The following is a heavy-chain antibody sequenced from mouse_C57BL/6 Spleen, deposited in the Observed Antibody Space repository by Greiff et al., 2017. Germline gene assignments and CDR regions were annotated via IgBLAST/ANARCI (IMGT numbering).Heavy chain of an antibody. Sequence: QVQLQQSGAELVRPGASVTLSCKASGYTFTDYEMHWVKQTPVHGLEWIGAIDPETGGTAYNQKFKGKAILTADKSSSTAYMELRSLTSEDAAVYYCTTDYYGSKWFAYWGQGTLVTVSA. D-gene: IGHD1-1*01. CDR1: GYTFTDYE. V-gene: IGHV1-15*01. J-gene: IGHJ3*01. CDR2: IDPETGGT. CDR3: TTDYYGSKWFAY.